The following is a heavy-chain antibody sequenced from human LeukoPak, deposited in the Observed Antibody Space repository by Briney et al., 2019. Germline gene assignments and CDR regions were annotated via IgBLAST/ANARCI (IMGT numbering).Heavy chain of an antibody. D-gene: IGHD2-8*01. V-gene: IGHV4-34*01. Sequence: KPSETLSLTCAVYGGSFSGYYWSWIRQPPGKGLEWIGEINHSGSTNYNPSLKSRVTISVDTSKNQFSLKLSSVTAADTAVYYCARLAYFLSFDYWGQGTLVTVSS. CDR2: INHSGST. CDR1: GGSFSGYY. J-gene: IGHJ4*02. CDR3: ARLAYFLSFDY.